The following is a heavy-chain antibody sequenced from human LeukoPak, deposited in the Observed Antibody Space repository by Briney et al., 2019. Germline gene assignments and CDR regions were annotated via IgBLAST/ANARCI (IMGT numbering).Heavy chain of an antibody. CDR2: IWHDGSNK. V-gene: IGHV3-33*01. D-gene: IGHD4-17*01. CDR3: ARGNDYGAD. CDR1: GFTFSNYD. J-gene: IGHJ4*02. Sequence: GGSLRLSCTVSGFTFSNYDMHWVRQAPGKGLEWVAVIWHDGSNKYYADSMKGRFIISRDNSKNTLYLQMNSLRAEDTAVYYCARGNDYGADWGQGTLVTVSS.